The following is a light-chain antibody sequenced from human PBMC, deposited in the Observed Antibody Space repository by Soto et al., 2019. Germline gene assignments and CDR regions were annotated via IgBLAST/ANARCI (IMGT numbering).Light chain of an antibody. Sequence: EIVLTQSPGTLSLSPGERATLSCRASQSVSSYLAWYQQKPGQAPRLLIYGVSSRATGIPDRFSGSGSGTDFTLTISRLAPEDFAVFYCQQYGSSLPWTFGQGTKVAIK. CDR1: QSVSSY. J-gene: IGKJ1*01. V-gene: IGKV3-20*01. CDR3: QQYGSSLPWT. CDR2: GVS.